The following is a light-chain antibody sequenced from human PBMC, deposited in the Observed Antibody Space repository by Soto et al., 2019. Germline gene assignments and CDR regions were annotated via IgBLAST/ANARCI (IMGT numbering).Light chain of an antibody. CDR3: SSYTGSATYV. V-gene: IGLV2-14*01. CDR1: SSDVGGYNY. Sequence: QSALTQPASVSGSPGQPITISCTGTSSDVGGYNYVSWYQQHPGKAPKLMIYEVSNRPSGVSNRFSGSKSGNTASLTISGLQTEDEATYYCSSYTGSATYVFGTGTKLT. CDR2: EVS. J-gene: IGLJ1*01.